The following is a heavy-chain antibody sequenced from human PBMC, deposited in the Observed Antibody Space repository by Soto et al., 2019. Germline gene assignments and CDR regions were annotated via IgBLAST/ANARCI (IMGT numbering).Heavy chain of an antibody. D-gene: IGHD2-8*02. CDR1: GYTFTGYY. Sequence: ASVKVSCKASGYTFTGYYMHWVRQAPGQGLEWMGWINPNSGGTNYSPSLRSRVSISVDTSKNEFSLRLSSVTAADTAVYFCARSVEVPGAHIEYWGQGTQVTVSS. CDR2: INPNSGGT. V-gene: IGHV1-2*02. CDR3: ARSVEVPGAHIEY. J-gene: IGHJ4*02.